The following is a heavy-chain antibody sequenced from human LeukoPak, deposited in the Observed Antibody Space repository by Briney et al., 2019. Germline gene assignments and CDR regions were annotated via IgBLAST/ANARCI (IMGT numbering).Heavy chain of an antibody. CDR2: ISHEGSQT. CDR1: GFSFGSYG. J-gene: IGHJ4*02. D-gene: IGHD3-22*01. V-gene: IGHV3-30*18. Sequence: GGSLRLSCAASGFSFGSYGIHWVRQAPGKGLEWVAVISHEGSQTYYADSVRGRFTISRDNSKNTLYLQMNSLRAEDTAVYYCAKGKNTYYYDSSGSDRYYFDYWGQGTLVTVSS. CDR3: AKGKNTYYYDSSGSDRYYFDY.